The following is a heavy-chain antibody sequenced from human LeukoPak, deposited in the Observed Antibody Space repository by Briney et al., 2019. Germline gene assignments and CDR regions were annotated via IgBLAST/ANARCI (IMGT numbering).Heavy chain of an antibody. CDR2: ISSSGST. CDR3: ARGPAFDY. J-gene: IGHJ4*02. Sequence: PSETLSLTCTVSGDSISSGDYYWSWIRQPAGKGLEWIGCISSSGSTNYNPSLKSRVTISVDTSKNQFSLKLSSVTAADTAVYYCARGPAFDYWGQGTLVTVSS. V-gene: IGHV4-61*10. CDR1: GDSISSGDYY.